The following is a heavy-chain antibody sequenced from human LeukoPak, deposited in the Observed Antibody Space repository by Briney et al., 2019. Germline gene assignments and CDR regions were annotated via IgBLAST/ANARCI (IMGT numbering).Heavy chain of an antibody. Sequence: PGRSLRLSCAASGFTFSSYGIHWVRKAPGKGLEWVAVISYDGSNKFYADSVKGRFTISRDNSKNTLYLQMNSLRAEDTAVYYCAKGIGIAGSPPFDYWGQGTLVTVSS. D-gene: IGHD6-13*01. CDR1: GFTFSSYG. CDR3: AKGIGIAGSPPFDY. V-gene: IGHV3-30*18. J-gene: IGHJ4*02. CDR2: ISYDGSNK.